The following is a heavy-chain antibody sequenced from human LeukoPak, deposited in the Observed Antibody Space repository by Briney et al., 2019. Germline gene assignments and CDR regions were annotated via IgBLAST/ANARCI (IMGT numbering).Heavy chain of an antibody. CDR1: GGSISSGGYY. D-gene: IGHD4-23*01. CDR3: SLCPVVTHRYNWFDP. V-gene: IGHV4-39*07. J-gene: IGHJ5*02. Sequence: SETLSLTCTVSGGSISSGGYYWSWIRQPPGKGLEWIGEINHSGSTNYNPSLKSRVTISVDTSKNQFSLKLSSVTAADTAVYYCSLCPVVTHRYNWFDPWGQGTLVTVSS. CDR2: INHSGST.